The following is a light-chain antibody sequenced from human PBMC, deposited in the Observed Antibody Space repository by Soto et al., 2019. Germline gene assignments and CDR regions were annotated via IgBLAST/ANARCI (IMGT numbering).Light chain of an antibody. CDR1: SSNIGNND. V-gene: IGLV1-51*01. CDR3: GTWDNSLSAV. CDR2: DNN. Sequence: QSVLTQPPSVSAAPGQTVTISCSGSSSNIGNNDVSWYQLLPGTAPKLLIYDNNKRPSGIPDRFSGSKSGTSATLDITGLQTGDEADYYCGTWDNSLSAVFGGGTKLTVL. J-gene: IGLJ2*01.